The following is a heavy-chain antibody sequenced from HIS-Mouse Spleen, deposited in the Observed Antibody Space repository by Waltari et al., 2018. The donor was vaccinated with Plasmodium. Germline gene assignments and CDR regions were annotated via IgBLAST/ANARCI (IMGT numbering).Heavy chain of an antibody. D-gene: IGHD2-15*01. CDR1: GYPISSGYY. CDR2: IYHSGST. V-gene: IGHV4-38-2*02. Sequence: QVQLQESGPGLVKPSETLSLTCTVSGYPISSGYYWGWIRQPPGKGLEWIGSIYHSGSTYYNPSLKRRVTISVDTSKNQFSLKLSSVTAADTAVYYCARSLGIASSYWYFDLWGRGTLVTVSS. J-gene: IGHJ2*01. CDR3: ARSLGIASSYWYFDL.